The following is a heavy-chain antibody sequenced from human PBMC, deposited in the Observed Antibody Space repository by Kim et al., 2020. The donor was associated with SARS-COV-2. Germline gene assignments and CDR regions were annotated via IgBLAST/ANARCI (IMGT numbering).Heavy chain of an antibody. J-gene: IGHJ5*02. V-gene: IGHV1-69*13. CDR3: ARVIGAAAGWGDWFDH. CDR2: IIPIFGTA. CDR1: GGTFSSYG. D-gene: IGHD6-13*01. Sequence: SVKVSCKASGGTFSSYGISWVRQAPGQGLEWMGGIIPIFGTANYAQKFQGRVTITADDSSSTAYMELSSLRSEDTAVYYCARVIGAAAGWGDWFDHWGQGTLVTVSS.